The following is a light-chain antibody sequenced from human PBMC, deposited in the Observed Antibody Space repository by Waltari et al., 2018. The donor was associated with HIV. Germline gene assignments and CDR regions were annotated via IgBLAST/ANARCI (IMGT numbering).Light chain of an antibody. Sequence: SSELTQDPAVSVALGQTVKIACLGDRTRKYYASWYRLRPGPAPQLLVYGKNSRPSGIPDRFSASSSGNRAFLTITGARAEDEADYYCACWDRSGDYILFGGGTSLTGL. CDR2: GKN. V-gene: IGLV3-19*01. CDR3: ACWDRSGDYIL. CDR1: RTRKYY. J-gene: IGLJ2*01.